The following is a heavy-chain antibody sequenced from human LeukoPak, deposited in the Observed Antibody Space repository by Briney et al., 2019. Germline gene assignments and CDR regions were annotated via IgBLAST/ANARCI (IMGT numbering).Heavy chain of an antibody. J-gene: IGHJ4*02. D-gene: IGHD6-13*01. CDR2: IYTSGST. CDR3: ARGGGPRVSSPDFDY. Sequence: SETLSLTCTVSGGSISSGSYYWSWIRQPAGKGLEWTGRIYTSGSTNYNPSLKSRVTISVDTSKNQFSLKLSSVTAADTAVYYCARGGGPRVSSPDFDYWGQGTLVTVSS. V-gene: IGHV4-61*02. CDR1: GGSISSGSYY.